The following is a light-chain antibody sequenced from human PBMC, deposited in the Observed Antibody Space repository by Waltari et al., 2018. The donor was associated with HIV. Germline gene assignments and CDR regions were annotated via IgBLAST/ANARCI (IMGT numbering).Light chain of an antibody. Sequence: EIVLTQSPATLSLSPGDRATLSCRASESVSTYFDWYQQKPGQSPRLLIYYASNRATGIAARFRGSGSGTDFTLTITTIEPEDCAVYYCQQRRNWITFGPGTRLEI. CDR2: YAS. V-gene: IGKV3-11*01. CDR1: ESVSTY. CDR3: QQRRNWIT. J-gene: IGKJ5*01.